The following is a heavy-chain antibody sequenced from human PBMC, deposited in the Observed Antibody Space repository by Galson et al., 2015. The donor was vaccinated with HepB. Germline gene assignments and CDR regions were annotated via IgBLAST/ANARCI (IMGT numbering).Heavy chain of an antibody. Sequence: SLRLSCAASGFTFSDYYMSWIRQAPGKGLEWVSYISSSSSYTNYADSVKGRFTISRDNAKNSLYLQMNSLRAEDTAVYYCARDWEALGAVDYWGQGTLVTVSS. J-gene: IGHJ4*02. CDR2: ISSSSSYT. V-gene: IGHV3-11*06. D-gene: IGHD1-26*01. CDR3: ARDWEALGAVDY. CDR1: GFTFSDYY.